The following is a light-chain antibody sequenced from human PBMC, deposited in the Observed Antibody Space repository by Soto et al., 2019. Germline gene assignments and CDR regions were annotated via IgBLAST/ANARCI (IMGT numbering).Light chain of an antibody. CDR1: SSDIGIYKY. J-gene: IGLJ2*01. V-gene: IGLV2-14*01. CDR2: EVT. CDR3: QSYDSRLSAVV. Sequence: QSALTQPASVSGSPGQSIAISCTGSSSDIGIYKYVSWYQQHPGKVPKLIIYEVTNRPSGVSNRFSGSKSGNTASLTISGLQAEDEADYYCQSYDSRLSAVVFGGGTKVTVL.